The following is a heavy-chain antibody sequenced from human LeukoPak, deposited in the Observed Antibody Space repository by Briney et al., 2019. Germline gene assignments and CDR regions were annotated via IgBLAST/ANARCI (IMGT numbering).Heavy chain of an antibody. Sequence: GGSLRLSCAASGFTFSTYGMHWVRQAPGKGLEWVAFIRYDGGNQYYAESVKGRFAISRDNSKNTLYVQTNSLRTEDTAVYYCAKVGSGWYGVDYWGQGTLVTVSS. D-gene: IGHD6-19*01. CDR3: AKVGSGWYGVDY. V-gene: IGHV3-30*02. J-gene: IGHJ4*02. CDR2: IRYDGGNQ. CDR1: GFTFSTYG.